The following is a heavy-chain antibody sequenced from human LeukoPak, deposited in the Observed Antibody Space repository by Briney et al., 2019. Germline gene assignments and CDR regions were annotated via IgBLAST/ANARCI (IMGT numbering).Heavy chain of an antibody. Sequence: SETLSLTCAVYGGSFSGYYCSWIRQPPGKGLEWIGEINHSGSTNYNPSLKSRVTISVDTSKNQFSLKLSSVTAADTAVYYCARGFLPEYQLLGQYYFDYWGQGTLVTVSS. J-gene: IGHJ4*02. CDR2: INHSGST. D-gene: IGHD2-2*01. CDR1: GGSFSGYY. CDR3: ARGFLPEYQLLGQYYFDY. V-gene: IGHV4-34*01.